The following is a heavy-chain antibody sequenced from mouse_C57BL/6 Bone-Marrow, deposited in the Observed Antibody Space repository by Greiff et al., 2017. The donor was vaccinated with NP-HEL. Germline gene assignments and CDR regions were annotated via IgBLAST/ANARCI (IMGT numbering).Heavy chain of an antibody. J-gene: IGHJ1*03. Sequence: EVQLQQSGAELVRPGASVKLSCTASGFNIKDDYMHWVKQRPEQGLEWIGWIDPENGDTEYASKFQGKATITADTSSNTAYLQLSSLTSEDTAVYYCTPRLLYWYFDVWGTGTTVTVSS. D-gene: IGHD2-3*01. CDR1: GFNIKDDY. CDR3: TPRLLYWYFDV. CDR2: IDPENGDT. V-gene: IGHV14-4*01.